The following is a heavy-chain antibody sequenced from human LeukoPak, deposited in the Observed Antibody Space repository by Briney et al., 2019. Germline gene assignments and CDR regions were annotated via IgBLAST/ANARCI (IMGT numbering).Heavy chain of an antibody. CDR2: ISGSGGST. Sequence: GGSLRLSCTASGFTFSSYAMSWFRQAPGKGLEWVSSISGSGGSTHYAGSAKGRFTISRDNSKTPLYLQMNSLRAEDTAIYCCAKDRATEAAWFDVWGQGTLVTVSS. CDR1: GFTFSSYA. V-gene: IGHV3-23*01. CDR3: AKDRATEAAWFDV. D-gene: IGHD6-25*01. J-gene: IGHJ5*02.